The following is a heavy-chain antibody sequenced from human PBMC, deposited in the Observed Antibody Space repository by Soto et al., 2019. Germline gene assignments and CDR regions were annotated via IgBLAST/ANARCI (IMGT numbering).Heavy chain of an antibody. CDR3: ARDTFYCSGGSCYRTDAFDI. CDR2: INPNSGGT. D-gene: IGHD2-15*01. V-gene: IGHV1-2*04. CDR1: GYTFTGYY. J-gene: IGHJ3*02. Sequence: GASVKVSCKASGYTFTGYYMHWVRQAPGQGLEGMGWINPNSGGTNYAQKFQGWVTMTRDTSISTAYMELSRLRSDDTAVYYCARDTFYCSGGSCYRTDAFDIWGQGTMVTVSS.